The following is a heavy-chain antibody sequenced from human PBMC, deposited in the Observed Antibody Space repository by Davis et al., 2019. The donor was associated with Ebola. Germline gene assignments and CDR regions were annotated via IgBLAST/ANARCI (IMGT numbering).Heavy chain of an antibody. CDR2: IYSGGST. D-gene: IGHD6-13*01. CDR3: ASPSIAAAGTLYYYYGMDV. Sequence: GGSLRLSCAASGFTVSSNYMSWVRQAPGKGLEWVSVIYSGGSTYYADSVKGRFTISRDNSKNTLYLQMNSLRAEDTAVYYCASPSIAAAGTLYYYYGMDVWGKGTTVTVSS. V-gene: IGHV3-66*01. J-gene: IGHJ6*04. CDR1: GFTVSSNY.